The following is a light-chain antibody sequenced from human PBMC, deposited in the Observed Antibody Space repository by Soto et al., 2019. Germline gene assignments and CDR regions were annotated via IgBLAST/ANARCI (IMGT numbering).Light chain of an antibody. CDR1: SSDVGSHKL. Sequence: QSALTQPASVSGSPGQSISISCTGTSSDVGSHKLVSWYQHHPGKAPKLIIYDATKRPSGVSDRFSGSKSGNTASLTISGLLPEDEADYYCCSYAGTFTWVFGTGTKVTVL. CDR2: DAT. CDR3: CSYAGTFTWV. J-gene: IGLJ1*01. V-gene: IGLV2-23*01.